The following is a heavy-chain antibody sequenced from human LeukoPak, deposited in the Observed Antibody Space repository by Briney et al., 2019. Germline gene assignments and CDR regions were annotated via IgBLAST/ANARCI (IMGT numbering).Heavy chain of an antibody. CDR1: GGTFSSYA. V-gene: IGHV1-69*04. J-gene: IGHJ4*02. CDR3: AREFGWLQSPFDY. Sequence: ASVKVSCKASGGTFSSYAISWVRQAPGQGLEWMGRIIPILGIANYAQKFQGRVTITADKSTSTAYMELSSLRSEDTAVYYCAREFGWLQSPFDYWGQGTLVTVSS. CDR2: IIPILGIA. D-gene: IGHD5-24*01.